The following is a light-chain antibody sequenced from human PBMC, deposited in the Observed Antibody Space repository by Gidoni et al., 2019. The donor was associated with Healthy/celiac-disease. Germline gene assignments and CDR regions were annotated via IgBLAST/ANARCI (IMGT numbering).Light chain of an antibody. CDR3: QQYYSYPRT. CDR2: AAS. V-gene: IGKV1-8*01. J-gene: IGKJ3*01. CDR1: QGISSY. Sequence: AIRMTQSPSSFSASTGDRVTITCRASQGISSYLAWYQQKPGKAPKLLIYAASTLQSGVPSRFSGSGSGTDFTLTISCLQSVDFATYYCQQYYSYPRTFGPGTKVDIK.